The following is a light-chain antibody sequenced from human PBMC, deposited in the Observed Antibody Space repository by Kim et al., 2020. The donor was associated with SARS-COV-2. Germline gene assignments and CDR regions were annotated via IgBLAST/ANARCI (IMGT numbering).Light chain of an antibody. V-gene: IGLV2-14*03. Sequence: GQAFTISCTGTSSDVGGYNYVSWYQQHPGKAPKLMIHDVSNRPSGVSNRFSGSKSGNTASLTISGLQAEDEADYYCSSYTSSSTYVFGTGTKVTVL. J-gene: IGLJ1*01. CDR2: DVS. CDR1: SSDVGGYNY. CDR3: SSYTSSSTYV.